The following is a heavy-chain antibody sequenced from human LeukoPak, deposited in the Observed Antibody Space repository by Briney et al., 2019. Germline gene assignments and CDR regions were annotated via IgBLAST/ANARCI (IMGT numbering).Heavy chain of an antibody. D-gene: IGHD3-3*01. CDR3: ARASISRTPSGYYSLGFDY. J-gene: IGHJ4*02. CDR1: GGTFSSYA. CDR2: IIPIFGTA. Sequence: ASVTVSCKASGGTFSSYAISWVRQAPGQGLEGMGGIIPIFGTANYAQKFQGRVTITTDESTSTAYMELSSLRSEDTAVYYCARASISRTPSGYYSLGFDYWGQGTLVTVSS. V-gene: IGHV1-69*05.